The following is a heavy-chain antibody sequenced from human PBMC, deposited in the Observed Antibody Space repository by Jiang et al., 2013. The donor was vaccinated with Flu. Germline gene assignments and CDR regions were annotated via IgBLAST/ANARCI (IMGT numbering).Heavy chain of an antibody. D-gene: IGHD1-26*01. CDR3: ARVREQVEGELDY. V-gene: IGHV3-20*03. J-gene: IGHJ4*02. Sequence: DSVEGRFTISRDNAKNSLYLQMNSLRAEDTALYYRARVREQVEGELDYWGQGTLVTVSS.